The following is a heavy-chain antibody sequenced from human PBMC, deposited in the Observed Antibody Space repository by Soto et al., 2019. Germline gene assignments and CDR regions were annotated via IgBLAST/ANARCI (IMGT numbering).Heavy chain of an antibody. Sequence: GGSLRLSCAASGFSVRGSQMSWVRQAPGKGLEWVSLIFIDGTTHYGVSVKGRFTISRDSATNTVYLQLNGLRAEDTAVYYCARVFDTYYFDSWGQGTLVTVSS. V-gene: IGHV3-53*01. CDR3: ARVFDTYYFDS. CDR1: GFSVRGSQ. D-gene: IGHD3-9*01. CDR2: IFIDGTT. J-gene: IGHJ4*02.